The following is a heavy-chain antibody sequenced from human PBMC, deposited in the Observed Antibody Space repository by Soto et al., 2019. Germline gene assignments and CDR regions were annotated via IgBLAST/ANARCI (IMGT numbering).Heavy chain of an antibody. CDR1: GDSVSSNSAA. Sequence: KQSQTLSLTCAISGDSVSSNSAAWNWIRQSPSRGLEWLGRTYYRSKWYNDYAVSVKSRITINPDTSKNLFSLQLNSVTPEDAAVYYCAREGILVGATTAGMDVWGQGTTVTVSS. D-gene: IGHD1-26*01. J-gene: IGHJ6*02. CDR3: AREGILVGATTAGMDV. CDR2: TYYRSKWYN. V-gene: IGHV6-1*01.